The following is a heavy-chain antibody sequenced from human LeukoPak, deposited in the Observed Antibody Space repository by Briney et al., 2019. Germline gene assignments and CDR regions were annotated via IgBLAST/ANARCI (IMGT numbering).Heavy chain of an antibody. Sequence: SETLSLTCAVYGGSFSGYYWSWIRQPPGKGLEWIGRIYTSGSTNYNPSLKSRVTISVDTSKNQFSLKLSSVTAADTAVYYCAREGVDTAMGTNYYYYYYMDVWGKGTTVTISS. J-gene: IGHJ6*03. CDR1: GGSFSGYY. V-gene: IGHV4-4*08. CDR2: IYTSGST. CDR3: AREGVDTAMGTNYYYYYYMDV. D-gene: IGHD5-18*01.